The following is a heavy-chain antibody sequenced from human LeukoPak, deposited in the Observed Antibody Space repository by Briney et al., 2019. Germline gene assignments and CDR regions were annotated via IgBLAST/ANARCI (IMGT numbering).Heavy chain of an antibody. D-gene: IGHD5-18*01. CDR1: GGSISSYY. CDR3: AREGYSYGLDY. CDR2: IYYSGST. Sequence: SETLSLTSTVSGGSISSYYWSWIRQPPGKGLEWIGYIYYSGSTNYNPSLKSRVTISVDTSKNQFSLKLSSVTAADTAVYYCAREGYSYGLDYWGQGTLVTVFS. V-gene: IGHV4-59*01. J-gene: IGHJ4*02.